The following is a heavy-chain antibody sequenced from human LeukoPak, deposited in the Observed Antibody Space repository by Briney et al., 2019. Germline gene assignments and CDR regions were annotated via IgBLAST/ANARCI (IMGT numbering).Heavy chain of an antibody. Sequence: AGGSLRLSCAASGFTVSSNYMSWVRQAPGKGLEWVSVIYSGGSTYYADSVKGRFTISRDNSKNTLYLQMNSLRAEDTAVYYCARDLRFDPWGQGTLVTFSS. J-gene: IGHJ5*02. V-gene: IGHV3-53*01. CDR3: ARDLRFDP. CDR2: IYSGGST. CDR1: GFTVSSNY.